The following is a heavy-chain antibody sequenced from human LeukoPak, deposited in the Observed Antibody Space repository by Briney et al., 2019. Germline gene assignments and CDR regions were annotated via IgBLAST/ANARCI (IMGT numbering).Heavy chain of an antibody. J-gene: IGHJ6*03. V-gene: IGHV3-48*03. D-gene: IGHD5-12*01. Sequence: QPGGSLRLSCAASGFTFSSYEMDWVRQAPGKGLERVSYISSSGSTIYYADSVKGRFTISRDNAKNSLYLQMNSLRAEDTAVYYCAASGYDYDYYYYMGVWGQGATVTISS. CDR3: AASGYDYDYYYYMGV. CDR2: ISSSGSTI. CDR1: GFTFSSYE.